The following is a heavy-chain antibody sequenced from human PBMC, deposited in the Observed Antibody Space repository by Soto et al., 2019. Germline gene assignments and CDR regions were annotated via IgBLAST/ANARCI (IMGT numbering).Heavy chain of an antibody. V-gene: IGHV3-9*01. Sequence: PGGSLRLSCAASGFTFDDYAMHWVRQAPGKGLEWVSGISWNSGSIGYADSVKGRFTISRDNAKNSLYLQMNSLRAEDTALYYCAAQNSSGWYVRWYYFDYWGQGTLVTVSS. CDR3: AAQNSSGWYVRWYYFDY. CDR2: ISWNSGSI. CDR1: GFTFDDYA. J-gene: IGHJ4*02. D-gene: IGHD6-19*01.